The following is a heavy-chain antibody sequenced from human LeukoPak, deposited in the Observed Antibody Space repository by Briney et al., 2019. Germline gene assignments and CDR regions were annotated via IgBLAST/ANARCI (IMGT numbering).Heavy chain of an antibody. CDR1: GYTFTGYY. Sequence: ASVKVSCKASGYTFTGYYMHWVRQAPGQGLEWMGWINPNSGGTNYAQKFQGRVTMTRDTSISTAYMELSRLRSDDTAVYYCARVQDYGGQPDYWGQGTLVTVSS. CDR2: INPNSGGT. D-gene: IGHD4-23*01. J-gene: IGHJ4*02. CDR3: ARVQDYGGQPDY. V-gene: IGHV1-2*02.